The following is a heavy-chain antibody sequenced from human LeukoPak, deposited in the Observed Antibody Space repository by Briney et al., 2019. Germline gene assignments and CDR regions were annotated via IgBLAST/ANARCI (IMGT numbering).Heavy chain of an antibody. D-gene: IGHD6-25*01. CDR3: ARVVSDYYYYYMDV. V-gene: IGHV3-11*01. CDR2: ISSSGSTI. CDR1: GFTFSDYY. Sequence: GGSLRLSCAASGFTFSDYYMSWIRQAPGKGLEWVSYISSSGSTIYYADSVKGRFTISRDNAKSSLYLQMNSLRAEDTAVYYCARVVSDYYYYYMDVWGKGTTVTISS. J-gene: IGHJ6*03.